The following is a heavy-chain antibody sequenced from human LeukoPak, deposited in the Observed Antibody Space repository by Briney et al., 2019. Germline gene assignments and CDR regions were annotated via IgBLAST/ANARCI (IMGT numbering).Heavy chain of an antibody. CDR1: GFTFSSYW. J-gene: IGHJ3*02. D-gene: IGHD3-22*01. V-gene: IGHV3-74*01. CDR2: INSDGSST. CDR3: ARGYYYDSSGYRAFDI. Sequence: GGSLRLSCAASGFTFSSYWMHWVRQAPGKGLVWVSRINSDGSSTIYADSVKGRFTVSRDNAKNTLYLQMNSLRAEDTAVYYCARGYYYDSSGYRAFDIWGQGTMVTVSS.